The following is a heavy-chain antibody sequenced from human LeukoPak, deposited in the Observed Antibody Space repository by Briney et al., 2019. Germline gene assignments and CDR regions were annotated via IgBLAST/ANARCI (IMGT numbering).Heavy chain of an antibody. V-gene: IGHV4-39*07. J-gene: IGHJ6*03. CDR1: GGSISSSSYY. CDR2: IYYSGST. Sequence: PSETLSLTCTVSGGSISSSSYYWGWIRQPPGKGLEWIGSIYYSGSTYSNPSLNSRVTISLDTSKNQFSLKLSSVTAADTAVYYCAREAVTTVVPYYYYYMDVWGKGTTVTVSS. D-gene: IGHD4-17*01. CDR3: AREAVTTVVPYYYYYMDV.